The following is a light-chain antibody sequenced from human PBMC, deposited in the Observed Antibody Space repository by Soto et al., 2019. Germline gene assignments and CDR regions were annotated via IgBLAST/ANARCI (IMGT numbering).Light chain of an antibody. CDR2: EVS. V-gene: IGLV2-14*01. CDR1: SSDVGGYNY. J-gene: IGLJ3*02. Sequence: QSALTQPASVSGSPGQSITISCTGSSSDVGGYNYVSWYQQHPGKAPKVIIYEVSNRPSGVSNRFSGSKSGNTASLTISGLQAEDEADYYCCSYAGNITWVFGGGTKLTVL. CDR3: CSYAGNITWV.